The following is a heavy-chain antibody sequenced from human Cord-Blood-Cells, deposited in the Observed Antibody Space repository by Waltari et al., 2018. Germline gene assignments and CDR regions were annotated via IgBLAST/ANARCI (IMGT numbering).Heavy chain of an antibody. Sequence: QVQLQQWGAGLLRPSETLSLTCAVYGGSFSGYYWSWHRQPPGKGLEWIGEINHSGSTNYNPSLKSRVTISVDTSKNQFSLKLSSVTAADTAVYYCARGLQLLWFGEFDYWGQGTLVTVSS. CDR2: INHSGST. CDR1: GGSFSGYY. J-gene: IGHJ4*02. CDR3: ARGLQLLWFGEFDY. D-gene: IGHD3-10*01. V-gene: IGHV4-34*01.